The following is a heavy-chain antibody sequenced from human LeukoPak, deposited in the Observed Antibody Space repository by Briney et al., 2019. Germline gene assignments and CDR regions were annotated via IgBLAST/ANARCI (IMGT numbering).Heavy chain of an antibody. V-gene: IGHV3-48*03. D-gene: IGHD3-10*01. CDR3: ARAQSQFHYGSGSYQYYFDY. CDR1: GFTFSSYE. J-gene: IGHJ4*02. CDR2: ISSSGSTI. Sequence: GGSLRLSCAASGFTFSSYEMNWVRQAPGKGLEWVSYISSSGSTIYYADSVKGRFTISRDNAKNSLNLQMNSLRAEDTAVYYCARAQSQFHYGSGSYQYYFDYWGQGTLVTVSS.